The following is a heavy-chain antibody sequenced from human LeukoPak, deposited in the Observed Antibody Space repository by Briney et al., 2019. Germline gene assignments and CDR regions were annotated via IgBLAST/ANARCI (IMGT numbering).Heavy chain of an antibody. CDR2: IYSGGST. CDR3: AKDRWSRYYYDSSGYSGWFDP. V-gene: IGHV3-53*05. CDR1: GFTVSSNY. Sequence: PGGSLRLSCAAPGFTVSSNYMSWVRQAPGKGLEWVSVIYSGGSTYYADSVKGRFTISRDNAKNSLYLQMNSLRAEDTALYYCAKDRWSRYYYDSSGYSGWFDPWGQGTLVAVSS. D-gene: IGHD3-22*01. J-gene: IGHJ5*02.